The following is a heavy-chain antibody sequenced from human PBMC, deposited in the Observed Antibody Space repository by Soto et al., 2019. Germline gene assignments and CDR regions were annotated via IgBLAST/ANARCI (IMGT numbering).Heavy chain of an antibody. J-gene: IGHJ6*02. Sequence: PGGSLRLSCAASGFTFSSYWMHWVRQAPGKGLVWVSRINSDGSSTSYADSVKGRFTISRDNAKNTLYLQMNSLRAEDTAVYYCARAAPSGTFYYGMDVWGQGTTVTVSS. CDR2: INSDGSST. V-gene: IGHV3-74*01. CDR3: ARAAPSGTFYYGMDV. CDR1: GFTFSSYW. D-gene: IGHD1-1*01.